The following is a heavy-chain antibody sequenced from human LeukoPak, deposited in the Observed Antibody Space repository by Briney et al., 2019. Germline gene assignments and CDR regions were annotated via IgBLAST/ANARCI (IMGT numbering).Heavy chain of an antibody. CDR1: GGSSSTCY. J-gene: IGHJ4*02. D-gene: IGHD6-19*01. CDR3: ARAGGSGLIDY. CDR2: IYYSGST. V-gene: IGHV4-39*07. Sequence: PSETLSLTCTVSGGSSSTCYWGWIRQSPGKGLEWIGSIYYSGSTYYNPSLKSRVTISLDTSKNQFSLNLNSVTAADAAVYYCARAGGSGLIDYWGQGIQVTVSS.